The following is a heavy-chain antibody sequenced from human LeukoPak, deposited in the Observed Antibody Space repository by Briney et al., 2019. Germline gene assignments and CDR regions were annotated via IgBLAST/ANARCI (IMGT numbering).Heavy chain of an antibody. J-gene: IGHJ4*02. CDR2: TYYRSKWYN. CDR1: GDSVSSNSAA. Sequence: SQTLSLTCAISGDSVSSNSAAWNWIRQSPSSGLEWLGKTYYRSKWYNDYAVSVKSRITINPDTSKNQFSQQLNSVTPEDTAVYYCAREISSYSSGWLYGYWGQGTLVTVSP. D-gene: IGHD6-19*01. CDR3: AREISSYSSGWLYGY. V-gene: IGHV6-1*01.